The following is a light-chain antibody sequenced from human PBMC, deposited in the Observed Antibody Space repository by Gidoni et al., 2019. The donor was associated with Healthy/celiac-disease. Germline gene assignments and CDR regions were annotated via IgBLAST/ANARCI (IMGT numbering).Light chain of an antibody. V-gene: IGKV4-1*01. CDR1: QSVLYSSNHKNY. Sequence: DIVMTQSPDSLAVSLGERATINCKSSQSVLYSSNHKNYLAWSQQKPGQPPKLLIYWASTRESGVPDRFSGSGSGTDFTLTISSLQAEDVAVYYCQQYYSTPRTFXXXTKVEIK. CDR3: QQYYSTPRT. CDR2: WAS. J-gene: IGKJ1*01.